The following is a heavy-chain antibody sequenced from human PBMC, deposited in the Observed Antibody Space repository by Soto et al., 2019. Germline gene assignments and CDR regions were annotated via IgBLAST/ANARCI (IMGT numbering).Heavy chain of an antibody. CDR1: GGSFSGYY. D-gene: IGHD3-10*01. Sequence: TSETLSLTCAVYGGSFSGYYWSWIRQPPGKGLEWIGEINHSGSTNYNPSLKSRVTISVDTSKNQFSLKLSSVTAADTAVYYCARGSSMVRGVTPSFRYYYYMDVWGKGTTVTVSS. CDR2: INHSGST. CDR3: ARGSSMVRGVTPSFRYYYYMDV. J-gene: IGHJ6*03. V-gene: IGHV4-34*01.